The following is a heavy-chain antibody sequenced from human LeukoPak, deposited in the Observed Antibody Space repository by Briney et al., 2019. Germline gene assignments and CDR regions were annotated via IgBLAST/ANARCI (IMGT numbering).Heavy chain of an antibody. CDR3: ARETYYYDSSGSY. D-gene: IGHD3-22*01. Sequence: GGSLRLSCAASGFTFSSYSMNWVRQAPGKGLGWVSSISSSSSYIYYADSVKGRFTISRDNAKNSLYLQMNSLRAEDTAVYYCARETYYYDSSGSYWGQGTLVTVSS. J-gene: IGHJ4*02. CDR2: ISSSSSYI. V-gene: IGHV3-21*01. CDR1: GFTFSSYS.